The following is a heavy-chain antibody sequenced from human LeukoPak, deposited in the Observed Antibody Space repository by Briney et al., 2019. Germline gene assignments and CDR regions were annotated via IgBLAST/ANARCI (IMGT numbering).Heavy chain of an antibody. Sequence: SETLSLTCTVSGGSITNHFWSWIRQPPGKGLVGIGYIYPSGITNYNPSLKSRVTISVDTSKNQFSLELSSVTAADTAVYYCARDGYSGSSLFDSWGQGTLVTVSS. J-gene: IGHJ4*02. D-gene: IGHD1-26*01. V-gene: IGHV4-59*11. CDR2: IYPSGIT. CDR1: GGSITNHF. CDR3: ARDGYSGSSLFDS.